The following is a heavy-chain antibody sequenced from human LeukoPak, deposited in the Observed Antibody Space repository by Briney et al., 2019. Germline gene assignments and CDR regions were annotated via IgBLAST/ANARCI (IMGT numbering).Heavy chain of an antibody. CDR3: ATLRDGYNWGGAFDI. Sequence: SVKVSCTASGGTFSSYAISWVRQAPGQGLEWMGGIIPIFGTANYAQKFQGRVTITADESTSTAYMELSSLRSEDTAVYYCATLRDGYNWGGAFDIWGQGTMVTVSS. CDR1: GGTFSSYA. V-gene: IGHV1-69*13. J-gene: IGHJ3*02. D-gene: IGHD5-24*01. CDR2: IIPIFGTA.